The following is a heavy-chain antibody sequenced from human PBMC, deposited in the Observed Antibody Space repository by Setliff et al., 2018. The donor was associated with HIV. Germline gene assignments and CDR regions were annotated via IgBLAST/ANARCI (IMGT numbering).Heavy chain of an antibody. V-gene: IGHV1-2*06. Sequence: ASVKVSCKASGYTFNGYLINWVRKAPGQGLEWMGRINPDSGDTTYSKRFQGRVTLTRDTSISTAYFELNMLTSDDTAIYYCARDVRYDFGSDYWGQGTMVTDSS. CDR1: GYTFNGYL. D-gene: IGHD3-3*01. J-gene: IGHJ4*02. CDR3: ARDVRYDFGSDY. CDR2: INPDSGDT.